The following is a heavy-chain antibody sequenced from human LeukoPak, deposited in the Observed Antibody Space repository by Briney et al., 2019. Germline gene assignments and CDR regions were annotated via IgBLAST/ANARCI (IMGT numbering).Heavy chain of an antibody. Sequence: SETLSLTCAVYGGSLSGYYWSWIRQPPGKGLEWIGEINHSGSTNYNPSLKSRVTISVDTSKNQFSLKLSSVTAADTAVYYCARGRADHYYDSSGYYYGFDYWGQGTLVTVSS. V-gene: IGHV4-34*01. D-gene: IGHD3-22*01. CDR3: ARGRADHYYDSSGYYYGFDY. CDR1: GGSLSGYY. CDR2: INHSGST. J-gene: IGHJ4*02.